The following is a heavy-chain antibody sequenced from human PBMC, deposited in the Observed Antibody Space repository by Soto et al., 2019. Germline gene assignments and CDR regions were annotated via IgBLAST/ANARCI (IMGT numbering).Heavy chain of an antibody. Sequence: QVQLVQSGAEVKKPGASVKVSCKASGYTFTSDGIRWVRQAPGQGLEWMGWISAYNGNTNYAEKPQGRVSMTTETXXXXXXXXXXXXXXXXXXXXXXXXXXXSYALDYWGQGTLVTVSS. J-gene: IGHJ4*02. CDR1: GYTFTSDG. V-gene: IGHV1-18*01. CDR3: XXXXXSYALDY. CDR2: ISAYNGNT. D-gene: IGHD1-26*01.